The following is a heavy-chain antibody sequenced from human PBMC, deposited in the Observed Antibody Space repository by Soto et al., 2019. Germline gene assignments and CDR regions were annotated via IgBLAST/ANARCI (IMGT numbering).Heavy chain of an antibody. CDR3: ARLYCGGGTCDAFDI. Sequence: KLSETLSLTCSVSADSICSYYWSWIRQPPGKGLEWVGYIYYSGSTNYNPSLKSRVTISVDTSKNQFSLKLSSVTAADTAMYYCARLYCGGGTCDAFDIWGQGTMVTVSS. CDR2: IYYSGST. D-gene: IGHD2-15*01. J-gene: IGHJ3*02. CDR1: ADSICSYY. V-gene: IGHV4-59*13.